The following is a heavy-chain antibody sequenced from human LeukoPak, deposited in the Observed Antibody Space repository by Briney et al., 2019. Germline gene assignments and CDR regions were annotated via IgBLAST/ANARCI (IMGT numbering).Heavy chain of an antibody. CDR2: INPNSGDT. V-gene: IGHV1-2*02. CDR1: GYTFTGYY. J-gene: IGHJ4*02. CDR3: ARDRDYYGSGSYSPGADY. D-gene: IGHD3-10*01. Sequence: ASVKVSCKASGYTFTGYYMHWVRQTPGQGLEWMGWINPNSGDTIYAQKFQGRVTMTRDTSINTAYMDLSSLTSDDTAVYYCARDRDYYGSGSYSPGADYWGQGTLVTVSS.